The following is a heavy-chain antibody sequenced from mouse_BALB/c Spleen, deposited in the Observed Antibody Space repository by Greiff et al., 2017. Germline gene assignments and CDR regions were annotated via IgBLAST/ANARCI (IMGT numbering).Heavy chain of an antibody. V-gene: IGHV5-17*02. CDR2: ISSGSSTI. Sequence: EVKLLESGGGLVQPGGSRKLSCAAFGFTFSSFGMHWVRQAPEKGLEWVAYISSGSSTIYYADTVKGRVTISRDNPKNTLFLQMTSLRSEDTAMYYCARDYIDYWGQGTALTVSS. J-gene: IGHJ2*01. CDR3: ARDYIDY. CDR1: GFTFSSFG.